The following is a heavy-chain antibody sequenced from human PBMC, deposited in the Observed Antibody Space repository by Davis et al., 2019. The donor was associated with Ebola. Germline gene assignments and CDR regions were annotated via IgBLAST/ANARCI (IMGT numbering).Heavy chain of an antibody. V-gene: IGHV1-8*01. CDR2: MNPNSGNT. Sequence: AASVKVSCKASGYTFTSYDINWVRQATGQGPEWMGWMNPNSGNTGFAQNFQGRVTMTRDNYISTAYMELSRLRSDDTAVYYCAREGYCSGGSCYHFDYWGQGTLVTVSS. CDR1: GYTFTSYD. J-gene: IGHJ4*02. CDR3: AREGYCSGGSCYHFDY. D-gene: IGHD2-15*01.